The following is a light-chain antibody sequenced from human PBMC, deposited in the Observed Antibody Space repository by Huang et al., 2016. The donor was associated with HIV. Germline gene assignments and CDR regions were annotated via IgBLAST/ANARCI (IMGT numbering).Light chain of an antibody. Sequence: EVVMTQSPVTLSVSPGERATLSCRASQSVNNKLAWFQQKPGQAPRLLINDAAIRATGSPDRFSGSGSGTEFTLTISSLQSEDFAVYYCQQYNNWPPWTFGQGTKVEIK. CDR3: QQYNNWPPWT. J-gene: IGKJ1*01. CDR2: DAA. CDR1: QSVNNK. V-gene: IGKV3-15*01.